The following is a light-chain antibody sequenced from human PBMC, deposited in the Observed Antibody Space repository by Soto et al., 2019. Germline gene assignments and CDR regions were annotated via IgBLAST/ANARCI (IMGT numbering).Light chain of an antibody. Sequence: DIQMTQSPSTVSASVGDRVTITCRASQSISSWLAWYQQKPGKAPKLLIYKASNLESGVPSRFSGSGSVTEFTLTITSLQPDDFAIYYCQQYYSYSATF. CDR3: QQYYSYSAT. CDR2: KAS. V-gene: IGKV1-5*03. CDR1: QSISSW. J-gene: IGKJ1*01.